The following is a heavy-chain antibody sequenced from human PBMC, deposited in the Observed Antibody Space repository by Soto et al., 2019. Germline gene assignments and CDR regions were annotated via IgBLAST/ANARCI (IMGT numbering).Heavy chain of an antibody. CDR2: IYSDGRT. V-gene: IGHV3-53*01. CDR3: AGPTGDPGGGGYYFDY. J-gene: IGHJ4*02. Sequence: EVQLVESGGGLIQPGGSLRLSCAASGFTVSNNYMSWVRQAPGKGLEWVSIIYSDGRTYYADSVKGRFTISRDNSKNPLYLQMNSLGAEDTALYYCAGPTGDPGGGGYYFDYWGQGTLVTVSS. CDR1: GFTVSNNY. D-gene: IGHD7-27*01.